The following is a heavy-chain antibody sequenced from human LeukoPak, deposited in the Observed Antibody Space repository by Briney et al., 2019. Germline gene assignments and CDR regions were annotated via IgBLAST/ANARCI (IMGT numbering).Heavy chain of an antibody. V-gene: IGHV1-18*01. CDR2: ISAYNGNT. D-gene: IGHD2-15*01. Sequence: ASVKVSCKASGYTFTSYGISWVRQAPGQGLEWMGWISAYNGNTNYAQKLQGRVTMTTDTSTSTAYMELRSLRSDDTAVYYCARVAAVSYYYYMDVWGKGTTVTISS. CDR1: GYTFTSYG. J-gene: IGHJ6*03. CDR3: ARVAAVSYYYYMDV.